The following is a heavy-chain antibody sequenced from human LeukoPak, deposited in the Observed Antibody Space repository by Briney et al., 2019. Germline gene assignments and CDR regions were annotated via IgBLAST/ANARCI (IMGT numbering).Heavy chain of an antibody. CDR3: AGLEGIGAGAFDI. CDR2: IFAGGSP. V-gene: IGHV3-53*01. J-gene: IGHJ3*02. CDR1: GFTVSTNY. Sequence: GGSLRLSCAASGFTVSTNYMTWVRQTPGKGLEWVSVIFAGGSPYYADSVRGRFTISRDKSKNTLYLQMNSLRAEDTAVYYCAGLEGIGAGAFDIWGQGTMATVSS. D-gene: IGHD5-24*01.